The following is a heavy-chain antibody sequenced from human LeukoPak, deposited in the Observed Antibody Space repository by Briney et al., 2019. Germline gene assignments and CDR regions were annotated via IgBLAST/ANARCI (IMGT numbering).Heavy chain of an antibody. CDR2: IYYSGST. V-gene: IGHV4-31*03. CDR1: GVSISSGGYY. CDR3: ARAARPYCGGDCYGLDY. D-gene: IGHD2-21*02. Sequence: SQTLSLTCSVSGVSISSGGYYWSWIRQHPGKGLEWIGYIYYSGSTYYNPSLKSRVTISVDTSKNQFSLKLSSVTAADTAVYYCARAARPYCGGDCYGLDYWGQGNLDTVSS. J-gene: IGHJ4*02.